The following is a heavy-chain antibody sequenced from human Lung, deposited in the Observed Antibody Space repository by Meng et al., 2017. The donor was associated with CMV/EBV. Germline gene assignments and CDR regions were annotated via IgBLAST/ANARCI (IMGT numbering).Heavy chain of an antibody. J-gene: IGHJ4*02. CDR2: IYYSGST. CDR3: ARLSVFWSGYPDHFEY. CDR1: GGSISSSSYY. V-gene: IGHV4-39*01. D-gene: IGHD3-3*01. Sequence: GSLRLXXTVSGGSISSSSYYWGWIRQPPGKGLEWIGSIYYSGSTYSNPSPKSRVTISVDTSKNQFSLKLSSVTAADTAVYYCARLSVFWSGYPDHFEYWGQGTXVTVSS.